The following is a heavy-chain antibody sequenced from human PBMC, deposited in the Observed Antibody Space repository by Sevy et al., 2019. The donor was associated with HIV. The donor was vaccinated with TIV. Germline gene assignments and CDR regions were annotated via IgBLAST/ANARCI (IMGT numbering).Heavy chain of an antibody. CDR2: IYPSGST. Sequence: SETLSLTCTVSGDSISSYYWSWIRQPAGKGLEWIGRIYPSGSTNYNPSLKSRVTMSLDTSKNQFSLKLSSLTAADTAVYYCARDIRNYYDYYYIDVWGKGTTVTVSS. CDR3: ARDIRNYYDYYYIDV. J-gene: IGHJ6*03. D-gene: IGHD1-7*01. V-gene: IGHV4-4*07. CDR1: GDSISSYY.